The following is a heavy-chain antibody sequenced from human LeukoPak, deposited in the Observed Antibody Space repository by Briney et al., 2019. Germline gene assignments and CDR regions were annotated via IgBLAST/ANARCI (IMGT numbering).Heavy chain of an antibody. J-gene: IGHJ4*02. CDR2: ISSSSSYT. CDR1: GFTFSDYY. CDR3: ASGACWYSGSYYDY. V-gene: IGHV3-11*03. D-gene: IGHD3-10*01. Sequence: GGSLRLSCAASGFTFSDYYMSWIRQAPGKGLEWVSYISSSSSYTNYADSVKGRFTISRDNAKNSLYLQMNSLRAEDTAVHYCASGACWYSGSYYDYWGQGTLVTVSS.